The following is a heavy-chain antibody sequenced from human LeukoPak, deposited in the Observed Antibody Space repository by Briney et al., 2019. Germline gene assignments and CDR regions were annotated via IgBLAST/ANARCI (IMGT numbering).Heavy chain of an antibody. CDR2: ITSSSSYT. CDR1: GFTFSSYN. Sequence: PGGSLRLSCAASGFTFSSYNMNWVRQAPGKGLERVSSITSSSSYTFYADSVKGRFTISRDNAKNSLYLQMNSLRAEDTAIYYCARDPYNGNYGDSYYYYMDVWGKGTTVTISS. V-gene: IGHV3-21*01. J-gene: IGHJ6*03. CDR3: ARDPYNGNYGDSYYYYMDV. D-gene: IGHD1-26*01.